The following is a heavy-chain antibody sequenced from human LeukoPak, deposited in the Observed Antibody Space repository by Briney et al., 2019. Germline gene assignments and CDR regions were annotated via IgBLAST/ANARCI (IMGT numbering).Heavy chain of an antibody. Sequence: PSETLSLTCTVSGGSISSYYWSWIRQPPGKGLEWIACISYSGSTNYNPSLKSRVTISVDTSKNQFSLKLSSVTAADTAVYYCASSYYYDSSGYYYDYWGQGTLVTVSS. J-gene: IGHJ4*02. V-gene: IGHV4-59*01. D-gene: IGHD3-22*01. CDR1: GGSISSYY. CDR2: ISYSGST. CDR3: ASSYYYDSSGYYYDY.